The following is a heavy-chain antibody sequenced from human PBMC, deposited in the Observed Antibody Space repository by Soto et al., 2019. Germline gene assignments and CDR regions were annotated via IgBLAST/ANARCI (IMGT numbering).Heavy chain of an antibody. V-gene: IGHV2-5*02. Sequence: QITLKESGPTLVKPTQTLTLTCTFSGFSLTTRGVGVGWIRQPPGKALECLALIYWDDDKGYSPSLQSRLSITKDTSTNQVVLTMTNVDPVDTATYYCAHIPTYYQYDWFDPWGQGTLVSVSS. CDR1: GFSLTTRGVG. J-gene: IGHJ5*02. CDR2: IYWDDDK. D-gene: IGHD3-16*01. CDR3: AHIPTYYQYDWFDP.